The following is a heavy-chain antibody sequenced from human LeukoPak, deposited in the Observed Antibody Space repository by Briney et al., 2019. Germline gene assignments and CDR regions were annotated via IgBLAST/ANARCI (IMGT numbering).Heavy chain of an antibody. CDR1: GFTFDDYA. J-gene: IGHJ4*02. D-gene: IGHD1-26*01. V-gene: IGHV3-23*01. CDR2: ISGSGGST. Sequence: PGRSLRLSCAASGFTFDDYAMHWVRQAPGKGLEWVSAISGSGGSTYYADSVKGRFTISRDNSKNTLFLQMNSLRAEDTAVYYCAKDPHVLWEPIDYWGQGTLVTVSS. CDR3: AKDPHVLWEPIDY.